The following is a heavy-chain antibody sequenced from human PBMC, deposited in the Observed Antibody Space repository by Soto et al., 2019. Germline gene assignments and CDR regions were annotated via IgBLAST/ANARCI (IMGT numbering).Heavy chain of an antibody. CDR3: AKVTKRAADGRYEYYKYGMDV. CDR1: GFAVSTYA. Sequence: GGSLRLSCAAAGFAVSTYAMTWVRQAPGKGLEWCSVISGSGGSSYYAASVKGRFTISRADSKNTMFLQMNGLIAEDTDVYYGAKVTKRAADGRYEYYKYGMDVWGQGTTVTVSS. V-gene: IGHV3-23*01. D-gene: IGHD6-13*01. J-gene: IGHJ6*01. CDR2: ISGSGGSS.